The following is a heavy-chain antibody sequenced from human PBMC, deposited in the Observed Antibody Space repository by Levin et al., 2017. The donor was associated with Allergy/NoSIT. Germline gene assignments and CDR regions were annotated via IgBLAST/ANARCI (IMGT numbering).Heavy chain of an antibody. CDR2: ISYDGSNK. CDR1: GFTFSSYA. Sequence: GGSLRLSCAASGFTFSSYAMHWVRQAPGKGLEWVAVISYDGSNKYYADSVKGRFTISRDNSKNTLYLQMNSLRAEDTAVYYCARVAQQQLVFGGMDVWGQGTTVTVSS. J-gene: IGHJ6*02. V-gene: IGHV3-30*04. D-gene: IGHD6-13*01. CDR3: ARVAQQQLVFGGMDV.